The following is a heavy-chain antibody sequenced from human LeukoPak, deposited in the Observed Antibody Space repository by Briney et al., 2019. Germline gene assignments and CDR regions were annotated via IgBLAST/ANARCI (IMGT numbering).Heavy chain of an antibody. CDR3: AKKYYYDSSGYVDY. D-gene: IGHD3-22*01. CDR2: ISGSGGST. V-gene: IGHV3-23*01. J-gene: IGHJ4*02. Sequence: GGTLRLSCAASGFTFSSYGMSRVRQAPGKGLEWVSAISGSGGSTYYADSVKGRFTISRDNSKNTLYLQMNSLRAEDTAVYYCAKKYYYDSSGYVDYWGQGTLVTVSS. CDR1: GFTFSSYG.